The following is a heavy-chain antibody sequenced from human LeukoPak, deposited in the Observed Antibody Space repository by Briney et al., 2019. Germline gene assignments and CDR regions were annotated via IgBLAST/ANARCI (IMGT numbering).Heavy chain of an antibody. CDR3: ARDISRMVRGVKARWFDP. D-gene: IGHD3-10*01. Sequence: GGSLRLSCAASGFTVSSNYMSWVRQAPGKGLEWVANIKQDGSEKYYVDSVKGRFTISRDNAKNSLYLQMNSLRAEDTAVYYCARDISRMVRGVKARWFDPWGQGTLVTVSS. CDR1: GFTVSSNY. J-gene: IGHJ5*02. CDR2: IKQDGSEK. V-gene: IGHV3-7*01.